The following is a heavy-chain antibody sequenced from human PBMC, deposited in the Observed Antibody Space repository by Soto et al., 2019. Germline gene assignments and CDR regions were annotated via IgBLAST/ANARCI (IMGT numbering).Heavy chain of an antibody. J-gene: IGHJ4*02. CDR3: AKATGGSSLRYFDY. V-gene: IGHV5-51*01. D-gene: IGHD6-6*01. Sequence: GASLKISCEGVGYSFSNHWIAWVRQMPEKGLEWMGTIYPGDSDMRYSPSFRGQVTISVDNSKNTLYLQMNSLRAEDTAVYYCAKATGGSSLRYFDYWGQGTLVTVSS. CDR2: IYPGDSDM. CDR1: GYSFSNHW.